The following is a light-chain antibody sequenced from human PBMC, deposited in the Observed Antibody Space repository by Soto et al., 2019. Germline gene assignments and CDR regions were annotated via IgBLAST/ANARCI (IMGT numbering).Light chain of an antibody. V-gene: IGKV1-5*01. CDR2: GAS. CDR3: QQYITYST. J-gene: IGKJ1*01. CDR1: QSISGW. Sequence: DIQMTQSPYTLSASVGDRVTITCRASQSISGWLAWYQQKPGKAPKLLISGASTLEEGVPSRFRGSGSGTEFTLTITSLQTDDFATYYCQQYITYSTFGQGTRVEIE.